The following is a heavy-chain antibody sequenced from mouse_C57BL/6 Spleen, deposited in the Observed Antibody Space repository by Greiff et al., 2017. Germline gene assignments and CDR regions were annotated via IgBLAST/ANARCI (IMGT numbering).Heavy chain of an antibody. CDR3: ARGDYDGMDY. D-gene: IGHD2-4*01. CDR2: ISYDGSN. Sequence: EVKLQESGPGLVKPSQSLSLTCSVTGYSITSGYYWNWIRQFPGNKLEWMGYISYDGSNNYNPSLKNRISITRDTSKNQFFLKLNSVTTEDTATYYCARGDYDGMDYWGQGTSVTVSS. CDR1: GYSITSGYY. J-gene: IGHJ4*01. V-gene: IGHV3-6*01.